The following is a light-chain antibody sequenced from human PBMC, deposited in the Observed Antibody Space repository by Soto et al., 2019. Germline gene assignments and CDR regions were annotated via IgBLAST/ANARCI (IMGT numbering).Light chain of an antibody. CDR1: QSLLDPHWRSY. V-gene: IGKV2-28*01. Sequence: EIVMTQSPLSLSVTPGEPASISCRSSQSLLDPHWRSYVDWYLQKPVQSPQLLIYVGSNRDSGVPDRITASASGKAFTLKISRVEAADVGVYYCMKALQTQLTFGRGTKVEIK. CDR2: VGS. J-gene: IGKJ1*01. CDR3: MKALQTQLT.